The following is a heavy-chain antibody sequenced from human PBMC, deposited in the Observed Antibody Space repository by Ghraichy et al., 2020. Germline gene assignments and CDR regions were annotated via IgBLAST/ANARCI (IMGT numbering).Heavy chain of an antibody. Sequence: ASVKVSCKVSGYTLTELSMHWVRQAPGKGLEWMGGFDPEDGETIYAQKFQGRVTMTEDTSTDTAYMELSSLRSEDTAVYYCATPARSGYYYGMDVWGQGTTVTVSS. V-gene: IGHV1-24*01. CDR2: FDPEDGET. D-gene: IGHD3-10*01. CDR3: ATPARSGYYYGMDV. CDR1: GYTLTELS. J-gene: IGHJ6*02.